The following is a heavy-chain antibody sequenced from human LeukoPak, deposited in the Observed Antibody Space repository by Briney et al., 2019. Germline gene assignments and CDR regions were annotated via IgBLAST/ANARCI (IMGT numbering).Heavy chain of an antibody. Sequence: SQTLSLTCAVSGGSISSGGYSWSWIRQPPGKGLEWIGYIYHSGSTYYNPSLKSRVTISVDRSKNQFSLKLSSVTAADTAVYYCARTERRRIVVVPAAQNWFDPWGQGTLVTVSS. V-gene: IGHV4-30-2*01. J-gene: IGHJ5*02. D-gene: IGHD2-2*01. CDR1: GGSISSGGYS. CDR2: IYHSGST. CDR3: ARTERRRIVVVPAAQNWFDP.